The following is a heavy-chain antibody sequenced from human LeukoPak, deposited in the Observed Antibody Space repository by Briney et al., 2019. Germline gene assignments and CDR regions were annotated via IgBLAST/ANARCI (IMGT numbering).Heavy chain of an antibody. J-gene: IGHJ6*03. CDR1: GFTFSSYA. CDR2: ISSSSSYI. Sequence: GGSLRLSCAASGFTFSSYAMSWVRQAPGKGLEWVSSISSSSSYIYYADSVKGRFTISRDNAKNSLYLQMNSLRAEDTAVYYCASDRSAPGDMDVWGKGTTVTVSS. CDR3: ASDRSAPGDMDV. V-gene: IGHV3-21*01.